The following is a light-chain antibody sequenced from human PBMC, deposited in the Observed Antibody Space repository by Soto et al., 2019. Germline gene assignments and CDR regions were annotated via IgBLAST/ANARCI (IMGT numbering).Light chain of an antibody. Sequence: DIQITQSPSTLSASVGDRVTITCRASQSICSWLAWYQQKPGKAPKLLIYDASSLESGVPSRFSGSGSGTEFTLTISSLQPDDFATYYCQQYNSYSWAFGQGTKVEIK. CDR3: QQYNSYSWA. J-gene: IGKJ1*01. CDR2: DAS. CDR1: QSICSW. V-gene: IGKV1-5*01.